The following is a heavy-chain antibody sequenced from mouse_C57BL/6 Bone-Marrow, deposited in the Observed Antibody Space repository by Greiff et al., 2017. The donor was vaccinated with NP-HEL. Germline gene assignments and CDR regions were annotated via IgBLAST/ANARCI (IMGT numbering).Heavy chain of an antibody. V-gene: IGHV5-4*01. Sequence: EVQVVESGGGLVKPGGSLKLSCAASGFTFSSYAMSWVRQTPEKRLEWVATISDGGSYTYYPDNVKGRFTISRDNAKNNLYLQMSHLKSEDTAMYYCARDQGVYYCLAYWGQGTLVTVSA. D-gene: IGHD2-1*01. CDR1: GFTFSSYA. CDR3: ARDQGVYYCLAY. CDR2: ISDGGSYT. J-gene: IGHJ3*01.